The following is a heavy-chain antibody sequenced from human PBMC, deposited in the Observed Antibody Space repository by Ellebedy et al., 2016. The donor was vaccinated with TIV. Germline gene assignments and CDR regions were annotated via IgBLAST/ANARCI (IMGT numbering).Heavy chain of an antibody. V-gene: IGHV3-33*01. CDR1: GFTFSNHV. D-gene: IGHD6-19*01. Sequence: GESLKISCAASGFTFSNHVIHWVRQAPGKGLEWVALIWYDENTKFYADSVKGRFTISRDNSKNTAFLEMNNMRADDMAVYYCARDHDISGWPYLDYWGQGILVTVSS. CDR3: ARDHDISGWPYLDY. CDR2: IWYDENTK. J-gene: IGHJ4*02.